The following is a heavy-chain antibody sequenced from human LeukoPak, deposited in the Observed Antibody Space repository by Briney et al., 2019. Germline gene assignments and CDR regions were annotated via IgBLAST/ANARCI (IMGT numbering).Heavy chain of an antibody. D-gene: IGHD6-6*01. Sequence: GASVKVSCKASGYTFTSYAMNWVRQAPGQGLEWMGWINTNTGNPTYAQGFTGRFVFSLDTPVSTAYLQISSLKAEDTAVYYCARVAARPRSLDYWGQGTLVTVSS. CDR2: INTNTGNP. CDR1: GYTFTSYA. CDR3: ARVAARPRSLDY. V-gene: IGHV7-4-1*02. J-gene: IGHJ4*02.